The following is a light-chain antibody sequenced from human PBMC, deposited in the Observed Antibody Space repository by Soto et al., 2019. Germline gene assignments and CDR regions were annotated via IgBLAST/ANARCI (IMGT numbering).Light chain of an antibody. CDR3: QQYGSSPPIT. CDR1: QSVSSSY. J-gene: IGKJ5*01. V-gene: IGKV3-20*01. Sequence: EIVLTQSPGTLSLSPGERATLSCSSSQSVSSSYLAWYQQKPGQAPRLLIYGASSRAIGIPDRFSGSGSGTDFTLTISRLEPEDFAVYYCQQYGSSPPITFGQGTRLEIK. CDR2: GAS.